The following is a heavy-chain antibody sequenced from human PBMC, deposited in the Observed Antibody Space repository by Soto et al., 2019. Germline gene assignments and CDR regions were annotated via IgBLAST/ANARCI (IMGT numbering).Heavy chain of an antibody. Sequence: PGGSLRLSCAASGFTFSSYGMHWVRQAPGKGLEWVAVISYDGSNKYYADSVKGRFTISRDNSKNTLYLQMNSLRAEDTAVYYCAKDPVKSGVFDPWGQGTLVTVSS. CDR3: AKDPVKSGVFDP. D-gene: IGHD7-27*01. CDR2: ISYDGSNK. CDR1: GFTFSSYG. J-gene: IGHJ5*02. V-gene: IGHV3-30*18.